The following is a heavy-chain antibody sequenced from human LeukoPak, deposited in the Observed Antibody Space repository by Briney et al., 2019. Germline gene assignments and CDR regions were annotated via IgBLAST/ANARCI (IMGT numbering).Heavy chain of an antibody. Sequence: ASETLSLTCTVSGSSISSGDYYWSWIRQPPGKGLEWIGYIYYSGSTYYNPSLKSRVTISVDRSKNQFSLKLSSVTAADTAVYYCARAVNWNYDYWGQGTLVTVSS. J-gene: IGHJ4*02. CDR3: ARAVNWNYDY. D-gene: IGHD1-7*01. CDR2: IYYSGST. CDR1: GSSISSGDYY. V-gene: IGHV4-30-4*08.